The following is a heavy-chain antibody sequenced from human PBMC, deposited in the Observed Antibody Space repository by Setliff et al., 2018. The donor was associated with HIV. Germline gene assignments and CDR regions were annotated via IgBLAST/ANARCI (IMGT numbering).Heavy chain of an antibody. J-gene: IGHJ4*02. Sequence: SETLSLTCAVSGYSISAYYWNWFRQPAGKGLEWIGRVYIRGSPNSNPSLMSRVTTSIDTSKNQFFLRLSSVTAADTAVYYCAREGRQLWFFDFWGQGALVTVSS. V-gene: IGHV4-4*07. CDR2: VYIRGSP. D-gene: IGHD5-18*01. CDR3: AREGRQLWFFDF. CDR1: GYSISAYY.